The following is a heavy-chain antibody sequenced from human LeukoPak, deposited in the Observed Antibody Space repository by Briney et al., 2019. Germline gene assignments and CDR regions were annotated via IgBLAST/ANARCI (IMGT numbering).Heavy chain of an antibody. CDR2: IYPGDSNT. CDR1: GYSFTSYW. Sequence: GESLKISCKGSGYSFTSYWIGWVRQMPGKLLELMGIIYPGDSNTRYSPSFQGQVTISADKSISTAYLQWSSLKASDTAIYYCARCLRGCHTSNWFDPWGQGTLVTVSS. D-gene: IGHD6-19*01. J-gene: IGHJ5*02. V-gene: IGHV5-51*01. CDR3: ARCLRGCHTSNWFDP.